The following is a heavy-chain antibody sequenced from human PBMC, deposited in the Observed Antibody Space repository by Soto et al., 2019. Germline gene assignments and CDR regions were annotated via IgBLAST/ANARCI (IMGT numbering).Heavy chain of an antibody. J-gene: IGHJ4*02. CDR3: ARGRYGDY. CDR2: ISAHNGHT. D-gene: IGHD1-1*01. CDR1: GYTFTSYG. V-gene: IGHV1-18*01. Sequence: QVDLVKSGAEVKKPGASVKVSCKGSGYTFTSYGITWVRQAPGQGLEWMGWISAHNGHTDYAHKLQGRVTVTRDTSTSTAYMELRSLSSDDTAVYYCARGRYGDYWGQGALVTVSS.